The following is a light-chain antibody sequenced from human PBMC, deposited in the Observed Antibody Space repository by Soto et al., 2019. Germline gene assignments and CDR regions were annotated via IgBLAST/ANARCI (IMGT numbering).Light chain of an antibody. CDR1: QSISNW. J-gene: IGKJ5*01. V-gene: IGKV1-39*01. CDR2: AAS. Sequence: DTQMTQSPSTLSASVGDRVTITCRASQSISNWLAWYQQKPGKAPKLLIYAASSLQSGVPSRFSGSGSGTHFTLTICSLQPEDFATYYCQQIYSIPITSGQGTRLEIK. CDR3: QQIYSIPIT.